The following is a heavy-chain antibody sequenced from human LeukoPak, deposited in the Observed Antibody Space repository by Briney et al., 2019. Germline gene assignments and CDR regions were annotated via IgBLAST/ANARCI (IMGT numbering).Heavy chain of an antibody. J-gene: IGHJ3*02. Sequence: GGSLRLSCAASGFTFSSYWMSWVRQAPAKGLEWVANIKQDGSEKYYVDSVKGRFPISRNNAKNSLYLQRNSLRAEATAVYYCAKGSGSYYSAFDIWGQGTMVTVSS. CDR3: AKGSGSYYSAFDI. V-gene: IGHV3-7*03. D-gene: IGHD1-26*01. CDR1: GFTFSSYW. CDR2: IKQDGSEK.